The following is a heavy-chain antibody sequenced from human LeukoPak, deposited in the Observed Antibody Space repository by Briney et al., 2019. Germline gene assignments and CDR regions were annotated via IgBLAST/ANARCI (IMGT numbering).Heavy chain of an antibody. CDR2: IYHSGST. Sequence: SETLSLTCTVSGGSISSYYWSWIRQPPGKGLEWIGYIYHSGSTNYNPSLKSRVTISLDTSKNQFSLKLTSVTAADTAIYYCARVGGMTTINNAAFDIWGQGTMVTVSS. D-gene: IGHD4-4*01. J-gene: IGHJ3*02. V-gene: IGHV4-59*01. CDR1: GGSISSYY. CDR3: ARVGGMTTINNAAFDI.